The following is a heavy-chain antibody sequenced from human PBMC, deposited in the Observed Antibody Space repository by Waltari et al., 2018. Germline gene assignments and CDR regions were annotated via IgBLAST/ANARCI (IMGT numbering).Heavy chain of an antibody. Sequence: EVQLVESGGGLVKPGGSLRLSCAASGFTFSSYSMTWVRQAPGKGLEWVSCISSSSSYIYYADEGKGRFTISRDNAKNSLYLKMNSLRDEETAVYYCESSEDYGSGDYWGQGTLVTVSS. CDR1: GFTFSSYS. CDR3: ESSEDYGSGDY. D-gene: IGHD3-10*01. J-gene: IGHJ4*02. V-gene: IGHV3-21*01. CDR2: ISSSSSYI.